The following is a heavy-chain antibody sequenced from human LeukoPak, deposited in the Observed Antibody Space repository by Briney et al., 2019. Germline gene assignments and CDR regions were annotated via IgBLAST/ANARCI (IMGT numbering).Heavy chain of an antibody. V-gene: IGHV5-51*01. CDR3: ARHQYYYDSSGNYGWFDS. CDR1: GFNFTAYW. J-gene: IGHJ5*01. D-gene: IGHD3-22*01. Sequence: GGSLKISCKGSGFNFTAYWIAWVRQMPGKGLEWMGISHPINSDTKYSPSFQGQVTISADKSSSTAYLQWNSLKASDTAIYYCARHQYYYDSSGNYGWFDSWGQGTLVTVSS. CDR2: SHPINSDT.